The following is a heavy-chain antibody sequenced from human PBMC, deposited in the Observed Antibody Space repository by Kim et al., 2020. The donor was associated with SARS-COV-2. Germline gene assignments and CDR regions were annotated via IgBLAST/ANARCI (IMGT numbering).Heavy chain of an antibody. V-gene: IGHV4-59*01. CDR1: GGPISGYY. D-gene: IGHD3-9*01. CDR3: ARRLYRSVYLYGMDV. J-gene: IGHJ6*02. Sequence: SETLSLTCTVSGGPISGYYWNWIRQPPGKGLEWIGYVYYTGSTSYNPSLKSRVTISLDTSNNQFSLKLTSVTAADTAVYFCARRLYRSVYLYGMDVWGQGTTVTFSS. CDR2: VYYTGST.